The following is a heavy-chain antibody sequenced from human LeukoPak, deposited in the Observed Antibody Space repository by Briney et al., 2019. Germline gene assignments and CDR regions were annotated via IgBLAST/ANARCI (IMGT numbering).Heavy chain of an antibody. CDR1: GGSFSGYY. V-gene: IGHV4-34*01. CDR2: INHSGST. D-gene: IGHD2-21*02. J-gene: IGHJ5*02. CDR3: ARERGIVEVTARNWFDP. Sequence: PSETLSLTCAVYGGSFSGYYWSWIRQPPGKGLEWIGEINHSGSTNYNPSLKSRVTISVDTSKNQFSLKLSSVTAADTAVYYCARERGIVEVTARNWFDPWGQGTLVTVSS.